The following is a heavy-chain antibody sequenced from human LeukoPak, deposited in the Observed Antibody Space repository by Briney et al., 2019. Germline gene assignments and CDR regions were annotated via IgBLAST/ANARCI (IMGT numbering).Heavy chain of an antibody. CDR3: ARDTRGAFRYYYYYMDV. CDR2: INHSGST. D-gene: IGHD3-16*01. Sequence: PSETLSLTCAVYGGSFSGYYWSWIRQPPGKGLEWIGEINHSGSTNYNPSLESRVTISVDTSKNQFSLKLSSVTAADTAVYYCARDTRGAFRYYYYYMDVWGKGTTVTVSS. V-gene: IGHV4-34*01. CDR1: GGSFSGYY. J-gene: IGHJ6*03.